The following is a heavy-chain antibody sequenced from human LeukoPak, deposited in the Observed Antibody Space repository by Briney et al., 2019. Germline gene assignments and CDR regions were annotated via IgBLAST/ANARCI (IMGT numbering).Heavy chain of an antibody. J-gene: IGHJ4*02. CDR1: GGSISSSSYY. Sequence: SETLSLTCTVSGGSISSSSYYWGWIRQPPGKGLEWIGSIYYSGSTYYNPSLKSRVTISVDTSKNQFSLKLSSVTAADTAVYYCARHYYYDSSGYYYRSIFDYWGQGTLVTVSS. V-gene: IGHV4-39*01. D-gene: IGHD3-22*01. CDR3: ARHYYYDSSGYYYRSIFDY. CDR2: IYYSGST.